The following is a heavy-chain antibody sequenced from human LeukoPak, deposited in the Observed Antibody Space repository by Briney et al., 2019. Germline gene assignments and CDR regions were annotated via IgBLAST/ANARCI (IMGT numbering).Heavy chain of an antibody. CDR2: INHSGST. D-gene: IGHD6-6*01. CDR1: GGSFSGYY. V-gene: IGHV4-34*01. Sequence: SETLSLTCAVYGGSFSGYYWSWIRQPPGKGLEWIGEINHSGSTSYNPSLKSRVTISVDTSKNQFSLKLSSVTAADTAVYYCAGRGIAAPPPYWYFDLWGRGTLVTVSS. CDR3: AGRGIAAPPPYWYFDL. J-gene: IGHJ2*01.